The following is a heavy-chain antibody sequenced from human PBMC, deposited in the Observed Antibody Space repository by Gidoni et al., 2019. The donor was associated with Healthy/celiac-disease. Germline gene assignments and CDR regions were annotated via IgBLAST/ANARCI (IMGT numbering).Heavy chain of an antibody. CDR2: MNPTSGNT. Sequence: QVQLVQSGAEVKKPGASVKVSCKASGYTFPSYDINWVRQATGQGLEWMGWMNPTSGNTGYAQKFQGRVTMTRNTSISTAYMELSSLRSEDTAVYYCAFVYGDYEGYYFDYWGQGTLVTVSS. V-gene: IGHV1-8*01. CDR3: AFVYGDYEGYYFDY. D-gene: IGHD4-17*01. CDR1: GYTFPSYD. J-gene: IGHJ4*02.